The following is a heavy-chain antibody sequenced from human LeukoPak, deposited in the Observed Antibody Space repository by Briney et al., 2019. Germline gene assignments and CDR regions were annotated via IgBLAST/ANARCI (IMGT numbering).Heavy chain of an antibody. D-gene: IGHD5-24*01. Sequence: PSETLSLTCTVSGGSISSYYWSWIRQPPGKGLEWIGYIYYRWSTSYNPSLRSRVTISVDTSKNQFSLKLSSVTAADTAVYYCARAGTLQSNPSAFDIWGQGTMVTVSS. CDR3: ARAGTLQSNPSAFDI. CDR1: GGSISSYY. CDR2: IYYRWST. V-gene: IGHV4-59*01. J-gene: IGHJ3*02.